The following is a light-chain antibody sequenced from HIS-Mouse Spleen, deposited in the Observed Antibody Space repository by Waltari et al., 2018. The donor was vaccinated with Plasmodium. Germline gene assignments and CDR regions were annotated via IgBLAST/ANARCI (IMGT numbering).Light chain of an antibody. J-gene: IGLJ1*01. CDR1: SRDVGGDNY. Sequence: QSALTQPASVSGSPGQSITISCTGTSRDVGGDNYVSWYQQHPGKAPKLMIYEVSNRPSGVSNRFSGSKSGNTASLTISGLQAEDEADYYCSSYTSSSTLLYVFGTGTKVTVL. CDR2: EVS. V-gene: IGLV2-14*01. CDR3: SSYTSSSTLLYV.